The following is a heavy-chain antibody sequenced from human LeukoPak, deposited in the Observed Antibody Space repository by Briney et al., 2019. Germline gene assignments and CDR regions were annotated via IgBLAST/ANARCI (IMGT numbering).Heavy chain of an antibody. Sequence: PGGSLRLSCAASGFTFHNFAMSWVRQAPGKGLEWVSSVSSSGEFTFYADSVKGRFTIFRDNSRYTLYLQMNSLRAEDAAMYYCVTDRPNYYESNGDYYKRDGDFWGQGTLVTVSA. CDR2: VSSSGEFT. V-gene: IGHV3-23*01. J-gene: IGHJ4*02. CDR1: GFTFHNFA. CDR3: VTDRPNYYESNGDYYKRDGDF. D-gene: IGHD3-22*01.